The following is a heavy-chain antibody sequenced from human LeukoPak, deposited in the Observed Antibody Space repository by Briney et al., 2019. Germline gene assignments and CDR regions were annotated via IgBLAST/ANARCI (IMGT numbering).Heavy chain of an antibody. Sequence: GWSLRLSCAASGFTFDDYAMHWVRQAPGKGLEWVSGISWDSGITGYADSVKGRFTISRDNAKNSLYLQMNSLRSEDTALYHCAKGVKWFGEGMVVDWGQGTLVTVSS. CDR1: GFTFDDYA. D-gene: IGHD3-10*01. CDR3: AKGVKWFGEGMVVD. J-gene: IGHJ4*02. V-gene: IGHV3-9*01. CDR2: ISWDSGIT.